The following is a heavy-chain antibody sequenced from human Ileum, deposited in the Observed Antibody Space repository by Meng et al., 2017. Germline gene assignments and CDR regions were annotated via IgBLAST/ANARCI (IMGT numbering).Heavy chain of an antibody. D-gene: IGHD3-16*01. Sequence: GESLKISCAASGFTFSSYSMNWVRQAPGKGLEWVSSISSSSSYIYYTDSVKGRITISRDKTKNSLYLQMNSLKAENTAVYYWARAHPLGSWGQGTLVTVSS. CDR1: GFTFSSYS. V-gene: IGHV3-21*01. CDR3: ARAHPLGS. CDR2: ISSSSSYI. J-gene: IGHJ4*02.